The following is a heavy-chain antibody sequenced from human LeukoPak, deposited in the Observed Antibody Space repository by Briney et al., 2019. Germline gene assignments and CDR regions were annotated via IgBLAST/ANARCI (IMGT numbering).Heavy chain of an antibody. D-gene: IGHD6-13*01. CDR3: VRRTSSSFSLDY. CDR1: GFTVSSNY. V-gene: IGHV3-53*01. J-gene: IGHJ4*02. CDR2: IYSGGIT. Sequence: GGSLRLSCAASGFTVSSNYMSWVRQAPGRGLEWVSVIYSGGITYYADSVKGRFTISRDNSKNTLYLQMNSLRVEDTAVYYCVRRTSSSFSLDYWGQGTLVTVSS.